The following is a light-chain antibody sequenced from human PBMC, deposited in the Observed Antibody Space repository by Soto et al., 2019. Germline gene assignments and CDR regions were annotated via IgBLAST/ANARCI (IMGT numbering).Light chain of an antibody. Sequence: QPVLTQPPSASGTPGQRVTISCSGSSSNIGSNTVNWYQQLPGTAPRLLIFSNIQRPSGVPDRFSGSKSGTSASLAISGLQSEDEADYYCAAWDDSLDGVVFGGGTKVTVL. V-gene: IGLV1-44*01. CDR1: SSNIGSNT. CDR2: SNI. J-gene: IGLJ2*01. CDR3: AAWDDSLDGVV.